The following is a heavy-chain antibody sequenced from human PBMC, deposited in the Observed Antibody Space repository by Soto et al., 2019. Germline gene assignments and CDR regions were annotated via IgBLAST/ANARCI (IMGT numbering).Heavy chain of an antibody. J-gene: IGHJ6*04. CDR3: ARDLSGWLPSRSHSGMDV. CDR2: ISSSSSTI. D-gene: IGHD2-15*01. Sequence: PGGSLRLSCAASGFTFSSYSMNWVRQAPGKGLEWVSYISSSSSTIYYADSVKGRFTISRDNAKNSLYLQMNSLRAEDTAVYYCARDLSGWLPSRSHSGMDVWGKGTTVPVSS. V-gene: IGHV3-48*01. CDR1: GFTFSSYS.